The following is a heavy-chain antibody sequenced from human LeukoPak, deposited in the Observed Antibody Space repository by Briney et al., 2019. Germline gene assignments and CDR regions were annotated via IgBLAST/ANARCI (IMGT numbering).Heavy chain of an antibody. CDR3: ARGGRRWLPLDY. V-gene: IGHV4-34*01. D-gene: IGHD5-24*01. Sequence: SETLSLTCAVYGGSFSGYYWSWIRQPPGKGLEWIGEINHSGSTNYNPSLKSRVTISVDMSKNQFSLKLSSVTAADTAVYYCARGGRRWLPLDYWGQEPWSPSPQ. CDR1: GGSFSGYY. J-gene: IGHJ4*01. CDR2: INHSGST.